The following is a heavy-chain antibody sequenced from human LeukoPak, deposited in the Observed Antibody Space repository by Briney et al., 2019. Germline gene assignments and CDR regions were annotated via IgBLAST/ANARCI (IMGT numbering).Heavy chain of an antibody. D-gene: IGHD3-22*01. V-gene: IGHV3-23*01. CDR3: AKDLYYYDSSGYYVDAFDI. CDR2: ISGSGGST. Sequence: GSLRLSCAASGFTFSSYGMSWVRQAPGKGLEWVSAISGSGGSTYYADSVKGRFTISRDNSKNTLYLQMNSLRAEDTAVYYCAKDLYYYDSSGYYVDAFDILGQGTMVTVSS. CDR1: GFTFSSYG. J-gene: IGHJ3*02.